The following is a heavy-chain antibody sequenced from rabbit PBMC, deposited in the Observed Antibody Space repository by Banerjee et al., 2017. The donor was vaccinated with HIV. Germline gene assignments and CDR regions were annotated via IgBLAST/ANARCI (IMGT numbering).Heavy chain of an antibody. V-gene: IGHV1S40*01. J-gene: IGHJ6*01. CDR1: GFSFSSNYY. Sequence: QSLEESGGDLAKPGASLTLTCTASGFSFSSNYYICWVRQAPGKGLEWIGCIYAGVGDGTYYASWAKGRFTISKTSPTTVTLQMTGLTAADTATYFCAGRYDGGSPYASGMDLRGPGTLVTVS. D-gene: IGHD6-1*01. CDR2: IYAGVGDGT. CDR3: AGRYDGGSPYASGMDL.